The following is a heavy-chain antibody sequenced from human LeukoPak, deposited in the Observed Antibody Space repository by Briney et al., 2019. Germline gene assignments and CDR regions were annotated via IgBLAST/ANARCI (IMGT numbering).Heavy chain of an antibody. CDR3: ASVVTASNAFDI. D-gene: IGHD2-21*02. CDR1: GGTFSSYA. V-gene: IGHV1-69*13. J-gene: IGHJ3*02. CDR2: IIPIFGTA. Sequence: ASVKVSCKASGGTFSSYAISWVRLAPGQGLEWMGGIIPIFGTANYAQKFQGRVTITADESTSTAYMELSSLRSEDTAVYYCASVVTASNAFDIWGQGTMVTVSS.